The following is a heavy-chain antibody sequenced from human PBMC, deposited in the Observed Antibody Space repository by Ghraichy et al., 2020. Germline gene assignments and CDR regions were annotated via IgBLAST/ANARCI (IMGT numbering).Heavy chain of an antibody. CDR3: ARECSLTSGYYDSSGDDCDY. D-gene: IGHD3-22*01. J-gene: IGHJ4*02. V-gene: IGHV3-53*01. CDR1: GFTVSSNY. CDR2: IYSGGST. Sequence: GGSLRLSCAASGFTVSSNYMSWVRQAPGKGLEWVSVIYSGGSTYYADSVKGRFTISRDNSKNTLYLQMNSLRAEDTAVYYCARECSLTSGYYDSSGDDCDYWGQGTLVTVSS.